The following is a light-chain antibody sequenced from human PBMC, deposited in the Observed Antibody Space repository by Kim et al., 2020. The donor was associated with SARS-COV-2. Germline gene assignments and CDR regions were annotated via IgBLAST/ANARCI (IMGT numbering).Light chain of an antibody. CDR2: SNS. V-gene: IGLV1-47*02. CDR1: SYNIGSYY. Sequence: GQRVTVCCTGSSYNIGSYYVYWYQQLPATAPELVIYSNSQRPSWVPDRFSGSNSGTSASLAISGLRFEDEAEYYCAVWDGSLSGLVFGGGTQLTVL. CDR3: AVWDGSLSGLV. J-gene: IGLJ2*01.